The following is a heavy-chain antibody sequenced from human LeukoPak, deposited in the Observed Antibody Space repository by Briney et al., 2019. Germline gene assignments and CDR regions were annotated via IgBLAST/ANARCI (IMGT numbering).Heavy chain of an antibody. CDR1: GFTFSSYS. V-gene: IGHV3-21*01. J-gene: IGHJ6*04. CDR2: ISSSSSYI. CDR3: AELGITMIGGV. Sequence: PGGSLRLSCAASGFTFSSYSMNWVRQAPGKGLEWVSSISSSSSYIYFADSVKGRFTISRDNARNSLYLQMNSLRAEDTAVYYCAELGITMIGGVWGKGTTVTISS. D-gene: IGHD3-10*02.